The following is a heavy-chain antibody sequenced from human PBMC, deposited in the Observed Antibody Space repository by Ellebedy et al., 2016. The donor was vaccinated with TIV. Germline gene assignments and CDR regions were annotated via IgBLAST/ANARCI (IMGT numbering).Heavy chain of an antibody. V-gene: IGHV3-11*01. J-gene: IGHJ4*02. D-gene: IGHD2-21*02. Sequence: GESLKISXAASGFTFSDYYMSWIRQAPGKGLEWVSYISSSGSTIYYADSVKGRFTISRDNAKSSLYLQMNSLRAEDTAVYYCAKSRNGRATAGDNWGQGTLVTVSS. CDR3: AKSRNGRATAGDN. CDR2: ISSSGSTI. CDR1: GFTFSDYY.